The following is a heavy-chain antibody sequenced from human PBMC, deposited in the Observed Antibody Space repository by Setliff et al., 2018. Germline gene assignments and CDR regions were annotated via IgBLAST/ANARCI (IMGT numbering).Heavy chain of an antibody. CDR3: ARTNYYDISTYFNWFDP. V-gene: IGHV4-38-2*01. CDR2: IYHSGST. D-gene: IGHD3-22*01. J-gene: IGHJ5*02. CDR1: GYSISSGYY. Sequence: SETLSLTCAVSGYSISSGYYWGWIRQPPGKGLEWIGSIYHSGSTYYNPSLKSRVTMSVDTSKNQFSLKLSSVTAADTAAYYCARTNYYDISTYFNWFDPWGQGTLVTVSS.